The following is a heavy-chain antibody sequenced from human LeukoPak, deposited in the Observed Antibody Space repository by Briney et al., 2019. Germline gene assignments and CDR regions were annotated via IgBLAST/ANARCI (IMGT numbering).Heavy chain of an antibody. Sequence: GGSLRLSCAASGFTFNTYAVNWVRQAPGKGLEWVSAISGNGDITYYADSVRGRFTISRDNSKNTLYLQMNSLRAEDTAVYYCARVKRDCSGGTCYSYDYWGQGTLVTVSS. CDR1: GFTFNTYA. CDR2: ISGNGDIT. V-gene: IGHV3-23*01. D-gene: IGHD2-15*01. J-gene: IGHJ4*02. CDR3: ARVKRDCSGGTCYSYDY.